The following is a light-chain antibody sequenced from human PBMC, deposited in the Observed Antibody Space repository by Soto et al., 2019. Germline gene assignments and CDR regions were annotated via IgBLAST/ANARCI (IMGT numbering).Light chain of an antibody. J-gene: IGLJ1*01. Sequence: QSVLTQPASVSGSPGQSIPISCTGTSSAVGAYHLVSWYQHLPDKAPKIIISEVTNRPSGVSDRFSGSKSGTTASLTISGLQAEDDADYYCASLTTTKVDVGSGTKVTV. CDR1: SSAVGAYHL. CDR2: EVT. V-gene: IGLV2-14*01. CDR3: ASLTTTKVD.